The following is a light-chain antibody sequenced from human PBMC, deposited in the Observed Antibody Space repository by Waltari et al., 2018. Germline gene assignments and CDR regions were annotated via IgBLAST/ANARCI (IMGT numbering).Light chain of an antibody. CDR2: TAS. J-gene: IGKJ4*01. Sequence: DIQMTQSPSSLSASVGDRVTITCRASQDIRKDLDWYQHKPGRAPKRLISTASNLQSGVPSRLSGSGSGTEFTLTISSLQPEDFASYYCLQHNTYPLTFGGETKVEIK. CDR1: QDIRKD. CDR3: LQHNTYPLT. V-gene: IGKV1-17*01.